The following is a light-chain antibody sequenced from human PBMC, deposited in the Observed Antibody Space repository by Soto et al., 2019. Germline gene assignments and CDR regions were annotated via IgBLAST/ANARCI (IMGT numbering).Light chain of an antibody. J-gene: IGKJ1*01. CDR2: DAS. Sequence: EIEMTQSPSTLSSSVGERVTISCRASQSVSSYLAWYQQKPGQAPRLLIYDASNWATGIPARFSGSGSGTDFTLTISSLEPEDFAVYYCQQRSNWPRTFGQGTKVEIK. V-gene: IGKV3-11*01. CDR3: QQRSNWPRT. CDR1: QSVSSY.